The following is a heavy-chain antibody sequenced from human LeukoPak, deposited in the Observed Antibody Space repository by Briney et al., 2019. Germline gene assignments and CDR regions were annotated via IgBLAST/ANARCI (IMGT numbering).Heavy chain of an antibody. V-gene: IGHV4-34*01. CDR2: INHSGST. CDR1: GGSFSGYY. D-gene: IGHD2-2*01. CDR3: ARDRYCSSTSCNRYYYHGMDV. Sequence: PSETLSLTCGVYGGSFSGYYWSWIRQPPGKGLEWIGDINHSGSTNYNPSLKSRVTISVDPSKSQFSLRLSSMTAADTAVYYCARDRYCSSTSCNRYYYHGMDVWGRGTTVTVSS. J-gene: IGHJ6*02.